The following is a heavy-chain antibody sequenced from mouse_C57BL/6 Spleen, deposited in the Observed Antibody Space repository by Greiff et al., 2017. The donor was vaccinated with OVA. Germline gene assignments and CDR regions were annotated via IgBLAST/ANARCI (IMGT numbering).Heavy chain of an antibody. CDR1: GYTFTSYW. Sequence: VQLQQPGTELVKPGASVKLSCKASGYTFTSYWMHWVKQRPGQGLEWIGDIYPGSGSTNYNEKFKSKATLTVDTSSSTAYMQLSSLTSEDSAVYYCARWGLRRKGFDYWGQGTTLTVSS. CDR3: ARWGLRRKGFDY. V-gene: IGHV1-55*01. J-gene: IGHJ2*01. D-gene: IGHD2-4*01. CDR2: IYPGSGST.